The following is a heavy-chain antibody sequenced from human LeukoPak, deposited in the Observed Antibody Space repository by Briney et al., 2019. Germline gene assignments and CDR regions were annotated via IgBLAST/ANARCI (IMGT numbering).Heavy chain of an antibody. CDR2: IYVSEST. CDR1: GGSISGYY. D-gene: IGHD5-24*01. J-gene: IGHJ4*02. Sequence: SETLSLTCTVSGGSISGYYWNCIRQPAGKGLEWIGRIYVSESTNYNPSLKSRVTMSVDTSKNQFSLKMSSVTAADTAVYYCTRGQDGYDDYWGQGTLVTVSS. V-gene: IGHV4-4*07. CDR3: TRGQDGYDDY.